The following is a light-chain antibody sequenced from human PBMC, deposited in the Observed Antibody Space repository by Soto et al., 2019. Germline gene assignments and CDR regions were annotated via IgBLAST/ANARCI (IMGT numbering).Light chain of an antibody. Sequence: QSALTQPASVSGSPGQSITISCTGTSSDVGGYPLVSWYQQHPGKAPKLMIYEGSKRPSGVSNRFSGSKSGYTASLTISGVQAEDEADYYCCSYAGPRYVFGSGTKVTVL. J-gene: IGLJ1*01. CDR1: SSDVGGYPL. CDR3: CSYAGPRYV. CDR2: EGS. V-gene: IGLV2-23*01.